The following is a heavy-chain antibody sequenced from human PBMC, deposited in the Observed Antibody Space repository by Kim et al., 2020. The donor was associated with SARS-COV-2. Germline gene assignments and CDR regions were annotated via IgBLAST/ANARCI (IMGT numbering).Heavy chain of an antibody. CDR1: GGSISSGDYY. J-gene: IGHJ5*02. CDR3: ARGITYYYDSSGYYHSAGWFDP. D-gene: IGHD3-22*01. V-gene: IGHV4-30-4*01. Sequence: SETLSLTCTVSGGSISSGDYYWSWIRQPPGKGLEWIGYIYYSGSTYYNPSLKSRVTISVDTSKNQFSLKLSSVTAADTAVYYCARGITYYYDSSGYYHSAGWFDPWGQGTRVTVSS. CDR2: IYYSGST.